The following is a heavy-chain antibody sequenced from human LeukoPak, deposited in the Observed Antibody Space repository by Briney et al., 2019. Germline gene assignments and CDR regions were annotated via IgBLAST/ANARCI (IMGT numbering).Heavy chain of an antibody. CDR3: ARDRYYYDSSARYFDY. D-gene: IGHD3-22*01. CDR1: GGSISSGNYY. V-gene: IGHV4-61*02. CDR2: IHTSGST. Sequence: SETLSLTCTVSGGSISSGNYYWTWIRQPAGKGLEWIGRIHTSGSTNYSPSLKSRVTMSVDTSKNQFSLKLSSVTAADTAVYYCARDRYYYDSSARYFDYWGQGTLVTVSS. J-gene: IGHJ4*02.